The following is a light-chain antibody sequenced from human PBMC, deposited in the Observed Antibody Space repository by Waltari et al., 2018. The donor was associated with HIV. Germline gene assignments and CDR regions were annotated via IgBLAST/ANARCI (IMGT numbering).Light chain of an antibody. CDR1: NIGSKS. CDR2: DAN. V-gene: IGLV3-21*04. Sequence: SYVLTQPPSVSVDPGETARITCGGTNIGSKSVQWYQQKPGQAPVLVIYDANDRPSGIPERFSGSSSGNTATLTISRVEAGDEADYYCQVWDTTTDQWVFGGGTELAVL. CDR3: QVWDTTTDQWV. J-gene: IGLJ3*02.